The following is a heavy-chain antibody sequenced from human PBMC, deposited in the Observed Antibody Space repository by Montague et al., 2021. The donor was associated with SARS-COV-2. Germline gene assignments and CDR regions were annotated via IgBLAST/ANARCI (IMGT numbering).Heavy chain of an antibody. D-gene: IGHD2-2*01. CDR2: TYYRSQWYE. Sequence: CAISGDSVSSQSAAWNWIRQSPSRGLEWLGRTYYRSQWYEDYAVSVEGRITIKPDTSKNQFSLHLESVSPDDTALYYCARGAYHDLYYYYHGMDVWGRGTTVSVSS. CDR1: GDSVSSQSAA. J-gene: IGHJ6*02. CDR3: ARGAYHDLYYYYHGMDV. V-gene: IGHV6-1*01.